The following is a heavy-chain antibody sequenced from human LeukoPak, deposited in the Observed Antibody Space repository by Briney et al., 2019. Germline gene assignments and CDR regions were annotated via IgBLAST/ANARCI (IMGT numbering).Heavy chain of an antibody. CDR3: ARVRVTMVRGALLFGDGY. CDR1: GGSFSGYY. V-gene: IGHV4-34*01. CDR2: INHSGST. J-gene: IGHJ4*02. Sequence: SETLSLTCAVYGGSFSGYYWSWIRQPPGKGLEWIGEINHSGSTNYNPSLKSRVTISVDTSKNQFSLKLSSVTAADTAVYYCARVRVTMVRGALLFGDGYWGQGTLVTVSS. D-gene: IGHD3-10*01.